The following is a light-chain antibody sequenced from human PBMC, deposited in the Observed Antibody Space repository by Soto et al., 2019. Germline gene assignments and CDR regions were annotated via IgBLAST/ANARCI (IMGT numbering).Light chain of an antibody. CDR3: CSFAGL. J-gene: IGLJ2*01. V-gene: IGLV1-44*01. Sequence: QSVLTQPPSASGTPGQRFTISCSGSTSNIGRNSVYWYQQLPGTAPKLVMYGDVQRPSGVPDRFSGSKSGNTASLTISGLQAEDEADYYCCSFAGLFGGGTKLTVL. CDR1: TSNIGRNS. CDR2: GDV.